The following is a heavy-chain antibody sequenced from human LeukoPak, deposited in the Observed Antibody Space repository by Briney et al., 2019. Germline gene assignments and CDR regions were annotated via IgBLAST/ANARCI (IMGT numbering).Heavy chain of an antibody. CDR1: GYTFTSYD. CDR2: MNPNSGNT. D-gene: IGHD3-10*01. Sequence: ASVKVSCKASGYTFTSYDINWVRQATGQGLEWMGWMNPNSGNTGYAQKFQGRVTMTRNTSISTAYMELSSLRSEDTAVYYCAGAVRGVMSGDGAFDIWGQGTMVTVSS. J-gene: IGHJ3*02. V-gene: IGHV1-8*02. CDR3: AGAVRGVMSGDGAFDI.